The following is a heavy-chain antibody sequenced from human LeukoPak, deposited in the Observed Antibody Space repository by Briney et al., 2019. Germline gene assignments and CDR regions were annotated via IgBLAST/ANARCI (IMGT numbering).Heavy chain of an antibody. CDR3: ARGWGQQSSDWFDP. Sequence: GASVKVSRKASGYTFTSYGISWVRQAPGQGLEWMGWISAYNGNTNYAQKLQGRVTMTTDTSTTTAYMELRSLRSDDTAVYYCARGWGQQSSDWFDPGGQGTLVTVSS. CDR1: GYTFTSYG. J-gene: IGHJ5*02. D-gene: IGHD7-27*01. CDR2: ISAYNGNT. V-gene: IGHV1-18*01.